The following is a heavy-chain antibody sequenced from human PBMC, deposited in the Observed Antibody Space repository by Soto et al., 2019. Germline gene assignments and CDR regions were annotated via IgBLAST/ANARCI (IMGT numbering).Heavy chain of an antibody. D-gene: IGHD3-10*01. Sequence: PSETLSLTCAVSGGSIRNNYVYWGWIRQPPGKGLEWIGTVYYNENTYYNPSLKSRVTISVDTAKNQFSLNLRSVTAADTAIYFCARRERYYGAPGWFDPWGQGTLVTVSS. CDR3: ARRERYYGAPGWFDP. V-gene: IGHV4-39*01. J-gene: IGHJ5*02. CDR1: GGSIRNNYVY. CDR2: VYYNENT.